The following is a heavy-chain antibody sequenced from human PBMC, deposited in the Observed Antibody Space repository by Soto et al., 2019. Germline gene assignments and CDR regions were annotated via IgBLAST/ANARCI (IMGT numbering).Heavy chain of an antibody. V-gene: IGHV4-59*01. D-gene: IGHD3-16*02. CDR1: GGSISSYY. J-gene: IGHJ5*02. CDR3: AGTGGGRYDYMWGSYRSWFDP. Sequence: QVQLQESGPGLVKPSETLSLTCTVSGGSISSYYWSWIRQPPGKGLEWIGYIYYSGSTNYNPSLTSRATISGDTSTDQFPLKVRAVTAGGTAVYYWAGTGGGRYDYMWGSYRSWFDPWGQGTLVTVSS. CDR2: IYYSGST.